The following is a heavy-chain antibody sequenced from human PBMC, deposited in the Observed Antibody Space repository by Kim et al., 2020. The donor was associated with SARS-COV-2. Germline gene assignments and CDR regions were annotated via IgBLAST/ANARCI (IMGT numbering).Heavy chain of an antibody. D-gene: IGHD2-15*01. CDR1: GGSFNKYY. V-gene: IGHV4-59*13. Sequence: SETLSLTCTVSGGSFNKYYWNWIRQPPGKGLEWIGYIYYSGSTNYNPSLKSRLTISVDTSKNQFSLKLMSVTAADTAVYYCARSPVVTENWFDAWGQGSLVTVSS. J-gene: IGHJ5*02. CDR2: IYYSGST. CDR3: ARSPVVTENWFDA.